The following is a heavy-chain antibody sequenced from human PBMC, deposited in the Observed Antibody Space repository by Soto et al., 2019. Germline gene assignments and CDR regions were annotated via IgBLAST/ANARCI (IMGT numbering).Heavy chain of an antibody. CDR1: GDTFNFYS. J-gene: IGHJ4*02. CDR3: ASSYGSGYRAFDY. V-gene: IGHV1-69*02. CDR2: VNPIVSMS. Sequence: QVQLVQSGAEVKRPGSSVKVSCKASGDTFNFYSINWVRQAPGLGLEWMGRVNPIVSMSNYAQKFQGRATMTADKXTSTAYMELSSLRSEDTPIYYCASSYGSGYRAFDYWGQGALVTVSS. D-gene: IGHD3-10*01.